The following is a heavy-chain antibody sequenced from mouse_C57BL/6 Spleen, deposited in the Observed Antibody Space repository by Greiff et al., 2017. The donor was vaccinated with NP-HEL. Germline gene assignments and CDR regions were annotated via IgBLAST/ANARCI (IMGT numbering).Heavy chain of an antibody. Sequence: EVQLQQSGAELVRPGASVKLSCTASGFNIKDDYMRWVKQRPEQGLEWIGRIDPEDGDTEYAPKFQGKATMTADTSSNTAYLQLSSLTSEDTAVYYCTTSDGPYYFDYWGQGTTLTVSS. D-gene: IGHD2-3*01. V-gene: IGHV14-1*01. CDR1: GFNIKDDY. CDR3: TTSDGPYYFDY. J-gene: IGHJ2*01. CDR2: IDPEDGDT.